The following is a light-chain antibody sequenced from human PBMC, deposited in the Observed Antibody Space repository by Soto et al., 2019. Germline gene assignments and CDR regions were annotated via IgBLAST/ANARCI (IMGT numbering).Light chain of an antibody. V-gene: IGLV2-23*02. Sequence: QSVLTQPASVSGSPGQSITISCTGTSSDVGTYNLVSWYQQHPGKAPKLIISEVSKRPSGVSNRFSGSKSGNTASLTISGLQAEDEADYYCCSYAGSSYTFYWLFGGGTKLT. CDR3: CSYAGSSYTFYWL. CDR2: EVS. CDR1: SSDVGTYNL. J-gene: IGLJ3*02.